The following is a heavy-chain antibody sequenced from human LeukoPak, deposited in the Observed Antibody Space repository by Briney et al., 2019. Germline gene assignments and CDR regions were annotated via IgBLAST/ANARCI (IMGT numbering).Heavy chain of an antibody. CDR1: GGSISSYY. CDR3: ARDYYDILTGYYPGAFDI. V-gene: IGHV4-59*12. Sequence: SETLSLTCTVSGGSISSYYWSWIRQPPGKGLEWIGYIYYSGSTYYNPSLKSRLIISVDTSRNRFSLKLSSVTAADTAVYYCARDYYDILTGYYPGAFDIWGPGTMVTVSS. D-gene: IGHD3-9*01. CDR2: IYYSGST. J-gene: IGHJ3*02.